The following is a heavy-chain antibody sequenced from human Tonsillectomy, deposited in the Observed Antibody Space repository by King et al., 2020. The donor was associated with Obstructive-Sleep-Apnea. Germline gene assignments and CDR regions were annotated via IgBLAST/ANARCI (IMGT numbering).Heavy chain of an antibody. CDR3: TRGGLDYFDY. D-gene: IGHD3-16*01. CDR2: IRSKANRYAT. V-gene: IGHV3-73*01. CDR1: GFTFSGST. Sequence: VQLVESGGGLVQPGGSLKLSCAASGFTFSGSTLHWVRQASGKGLEWVGRIRSKANRYATAYGASVKGRFTISRDDSKNTAYLQMNSLKTEDTAVYYCTRGGLDYFDYWGQGTLVTVSS. J-gene: IGHJ4*02.